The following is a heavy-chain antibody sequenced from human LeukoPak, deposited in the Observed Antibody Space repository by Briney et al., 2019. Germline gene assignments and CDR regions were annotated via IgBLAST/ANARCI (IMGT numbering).Heavy chain of an antibody. CDR1: GFTFDDYT. D-gene: IGHD3-10*01. V-gene: IGHV3-43*01. Sequence: GGSLRLSCAASGFTFDDYTMHWVRQAPGRGLEWVSLISWDGGSTYYADSVKGRFTISRDNAKNSLYLQMNSLRAEDTAVYYCARDGIGYGSGSYLDYWGQGTLVTVSS. J-gene: IGHJ4*02. CDR3: ARDGIGYGSGSYLDY. CDR2: ISWDGGST.